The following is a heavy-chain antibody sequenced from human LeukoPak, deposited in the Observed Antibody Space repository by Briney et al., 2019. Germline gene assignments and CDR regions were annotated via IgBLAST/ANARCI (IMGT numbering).Heavy chain of an antibody. V-gene: IGHV4-38-2*01. CDR2: IYHSGST. CDR3: SGYDSSGYYPWSIDY. J-gene: IGHJ4*02. Sequence: SETLSLTCAVSGYSISSGYYWGWIRQPPGKGLGWIGSIYHSGSTYYNPSLKRRVTISVDTSKNQFSLKLSSVTAADTAVYYCSGYDSSGYYPWSIDYWGQGTLVTVSS. D-gene: IGHD3-22*01. CDR1: GYSISSGYY.